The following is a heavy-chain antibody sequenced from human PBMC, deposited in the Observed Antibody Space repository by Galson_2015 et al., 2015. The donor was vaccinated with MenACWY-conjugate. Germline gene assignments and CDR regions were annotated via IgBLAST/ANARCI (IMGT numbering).Heavy chain of an antibody. V-gene: IGHV5-51*01. D-gene: IGHD1-26*01. CDR3: ARHPPGGRGMDV. Sequence: QSGATVTKPGESLKISCTGTGYSFSTYWIGWVRQMPGKGLEWMGLINPGDSNTRYSPSFQGQVTISADKSISTAYLQWSSLKASDTAMYYCARHPPGGRGMDVWGQGTTVTVSS. CDR2: INPGDSNT. CDR1: GYSFSTYW. J-gene: IGHJ6*02.